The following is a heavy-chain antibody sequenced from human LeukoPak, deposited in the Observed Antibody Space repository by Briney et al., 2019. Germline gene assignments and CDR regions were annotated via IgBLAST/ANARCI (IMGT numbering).Heavy chain of an antibody. V-gene: IGHV3-30-3*01. D-gene: IGHD3-10*01. Sequence: GGSLRLSCAASGFTFSSYTMVRVRQAPGKGLEWVAVTSYDGNNKYYADSVKGRFTISRDNSNNTLYLQMNSLRTEDTAVYYCARDWGVDSWGQGTLVTVSS. J-gene: IGHJ4*02. CDR1: GFTFSSYT. CDR3: ARDWGVDS. CDR2: TSYDGNNK.